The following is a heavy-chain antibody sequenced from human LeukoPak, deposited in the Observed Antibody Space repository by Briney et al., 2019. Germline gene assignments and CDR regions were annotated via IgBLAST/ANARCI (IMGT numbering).Heavy chain of an antibody. CDR3: ARPPSTTWIHDAFDI. D-gene: IGHD1-1*01. V-gene: IGHV3-23*01. CDR2: ISASGAST. Sequence: PGGSLRLSCAASGFTFSSYAMSWFRQAPGKGLEWVSTISASGASTYFADSVEGRFTISRDNSKNTLYLQMNSLRTEDTAVYYCARPPSTTWIHDAFDIWGQGTMVTVSS. CDR1: GFTFSSYA. J-gene: IGHJ3*02.